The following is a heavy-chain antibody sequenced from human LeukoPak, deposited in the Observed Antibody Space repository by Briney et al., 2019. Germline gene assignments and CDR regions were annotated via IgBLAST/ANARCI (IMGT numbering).Heavy chain of an antibody. Sequence: GGSLRLSCAASGFTFSRNSMNWVRQAPGRGLEWVSSISSSSYIYYADSMKGRFTISRDNDKNSLFLQMNSLRAEDTAVYYCARGSGPTLTTVDYWGQGTLVTVSS. V-gene: IGHV3-21*01. J-gene: IGHJ4*02. CDR2: ISSSSYI. CDR1: GFTFSRNS. CDR3: ARGSGPTLTTVDY. D-gene: IGHD4-17*01.